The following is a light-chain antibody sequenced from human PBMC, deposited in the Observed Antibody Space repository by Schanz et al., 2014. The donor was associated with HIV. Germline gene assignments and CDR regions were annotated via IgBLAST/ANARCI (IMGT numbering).Light chain of an antibody. CDR1: NNGIGGYNF. CDR3: TSYTTNRTVA. CDR2: DGT. Sequence: QSALTQPASVSGSPGQSITISCTGTNNGIGGYNFLSWYQQHADKAPKLIIYDGTSRPSGISDCFSGSKSANTASLTISGLQPDDEGDYYCTSYTTNRTVAFGGGTKLTVL. V-gene: IGLV2-14*03. J-gene: IGLJ3*02.